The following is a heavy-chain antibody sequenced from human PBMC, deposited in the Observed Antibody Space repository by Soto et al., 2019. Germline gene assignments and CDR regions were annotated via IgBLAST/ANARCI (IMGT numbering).Heavy chain of an antibody. D-gene: IGHD2-15*01. J-gene: IGHJ4*02. CDR3: ARAAGGYCSGGSCFFDY. CDR2: INPSGASA. CDR1: GYTFTNYY. V-gene: IGHV1-46*01. Sequence: QVQLVQSGAEVKNPGASVKVSCKTSGYTFTNYYIHWVRQARGQGLEWMGIINPSGASARYAQKFQGRVARTSDTSTSTVYMELSSLRSEDTAMFYCARAAGGYCSGGSCFFDYWGQGTLVAVSS.